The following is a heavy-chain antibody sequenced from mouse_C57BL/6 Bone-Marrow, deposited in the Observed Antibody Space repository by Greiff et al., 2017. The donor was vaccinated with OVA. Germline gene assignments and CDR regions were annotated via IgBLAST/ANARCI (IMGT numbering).Heavy chain of an antibody. J-gene: IGHJ4*01. V-gene: IGHV8-12*01. CDR2: IYWDDDK. CDR3: ARRGSYVTRGYYAMDY. Sequence: QVTLKVSGPGILQSSQTLSLTCSFSGFSLNTSNMGVSWIRQPSGKGLEWLAHIYWDDDKRYNPSLKSRLTIPKHTSRNQVFLKITSVDTADTATYYGARRGSYVTRGYYAMDYWGQGTSVTVSS. CDR1: GFSLNTSNMG. D-gene: IGHD2-12*01.